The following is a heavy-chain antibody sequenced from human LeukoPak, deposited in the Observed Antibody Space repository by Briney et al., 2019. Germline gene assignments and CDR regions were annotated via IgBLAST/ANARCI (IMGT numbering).Heavy chain of an antibody. D-gene: IGHD5-18*01. CDR3: ARDPNSGYSYSDY. CDR2: MNNGPGAT. V-gene: IGHV3-23*01. CDR1: GFSFSTSP. J-gene: IGHJ4*02. Sequence: GGSLRLSCAASGFSFSTSPMSWVRQPPGKGLEWVSAMNNGPGATFYRDSVRGRFTISRDDSKSTLYLQMNSLRAEDTAMYYCARDPNSGYSYSDYWGQGTLVTVSS.